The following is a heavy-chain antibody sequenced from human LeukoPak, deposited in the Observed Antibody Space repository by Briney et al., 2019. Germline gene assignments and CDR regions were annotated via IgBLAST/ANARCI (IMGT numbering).Heavy chain of an antibody. V-gene: IGHV4-39*07. CDR2: MYYSGST. D-gene: IGHD3-10*01. Sequence: PSETLSLTCTVSGGSISSSGYYWGWIRQPPGKGLEWIGSMYYSGSTYYNPSLKSRVTISVDTSKNHFSLKLSSVTAADTAVYYCARGGITMVRGVIVDYWGQGTLVTVSS. CDR1: GGSISSSGYY. CDR3: ARGGITMVRGVIVDY. J-gene: IGHJ4*02.